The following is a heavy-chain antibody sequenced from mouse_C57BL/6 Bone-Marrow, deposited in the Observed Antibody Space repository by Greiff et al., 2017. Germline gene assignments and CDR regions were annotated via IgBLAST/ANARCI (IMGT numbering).Heavy chain of an antibody. CDR1: GYTFTSYW. D-gene: IGHD1-1*02. CDR2: IYPSDSET. CDR3: ARAGSPWYFDV. V-gene: IGHV1-61*01. J-gene: IGHJ1*03. Sequence: VQLQQPGAELVRPGSSVKLSCKASGYTFTSYWMDWVKQRPGQGLEWIGNIYPSDSETHYNQKFKDKATLTVDKSSSTAYMQLSSLTSEDSAVYYCARAGSPWYFDVWGTGTTVTVSS.